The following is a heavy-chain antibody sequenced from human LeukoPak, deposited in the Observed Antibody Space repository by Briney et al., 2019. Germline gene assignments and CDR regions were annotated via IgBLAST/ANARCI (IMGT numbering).Heavy chain of an antibody. CDR3: AKEKGRYGDVGSAFDI. Sequence: GGSLRLSCAASGFTFSSYAMTWVRQPPGKGLEGVSSITGNTGNTYYADSVKGRFTISRDNSKNTLYLQMNSLRAEDTAVYYCAKEKGRYGDVGSAFDIWGQGTMVTVSS. V-gene: IGHV3-23*01. CDR1: GFTFSSYA. J-gene: IGHJ3*02. CDR2: ITGNTGNT. D-gene: IGHD3-10*01.